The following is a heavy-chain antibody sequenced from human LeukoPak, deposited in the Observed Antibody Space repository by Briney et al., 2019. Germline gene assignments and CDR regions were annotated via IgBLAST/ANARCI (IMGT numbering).Heavy chain of an antibody. J-gene: IGHJ4*02. D-gene: IGHD5-24*01. CDR2: IGIDSGNT. CDR3: ARDYKYAFDN. Sequence: GGSLRLSCAASGFTFSDYSMNWVRQAPGKGLKWISYIGIDSGNTNYADSVKGRFTISGDKAKNSLYLQMNSLRVEDTAVYYCARDYKYAFDNWGQGTLVTVSS. CDR1: GFTFSDYS. V-gene: IGHV3-48*01.